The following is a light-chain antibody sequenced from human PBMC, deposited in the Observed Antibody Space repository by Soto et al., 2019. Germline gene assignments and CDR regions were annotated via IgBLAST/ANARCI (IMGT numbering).Light chain of an antibody. CDR1: STDIGTYDH. CDR3: CSYTTGSTLV. Sequence: QSVLTKPASVSGSPGQSITISCTGTSTDIGTYDHVSWYQQRPGKVPQLIIYEVCNRPSGLSSRFSGFKSGNAASLTISRLQAEDEADYYCCSYTTGSTLVFGTGTKVTVL. V-gene: IGLV2-14*01. J-gene: IGLJ1*01. CDR2: EVC.